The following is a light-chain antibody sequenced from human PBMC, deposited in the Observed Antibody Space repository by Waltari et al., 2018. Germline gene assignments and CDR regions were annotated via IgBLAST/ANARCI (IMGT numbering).Light chain of an antibody. V-gene: IGKV4-1*01. J-gene: IGKJ2*01. CDR1: QRILVDNKKY. CDR3: QQCHSTPYT. Sequence: DIFLTQSPDSLAVSLRAGATIPCKSIQRILVDNKKYLAWYQHKVGQPTKLLIRWATTRQSGVPDRFTGSGSGTDFKLTISSLQAEDVAVYWCQQCHSTPYTFGQGTKVEIK. CDR2: WAT.